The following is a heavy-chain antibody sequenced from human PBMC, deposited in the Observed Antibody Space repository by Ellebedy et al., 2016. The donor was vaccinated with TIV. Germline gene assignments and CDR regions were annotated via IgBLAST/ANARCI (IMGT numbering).Heavy chain of an antibody. Sequence: SETLSLXXAVYGGSFSGYYWSWIRQPPGKGLEWIGEINHSGSTNYNPSLKSRVTISVDTSKNQFSLKLSSVTAADTAVYYCARGPAGFRKWLPLSYWGQGTLVTISS. D-gene: IGHD5-12*01. V-gene: IGHV4-34*01. CDR3: ARGPAGFRKWLPLSY. J-gene: IGHJ4*02. CDR2: INHSGST. CDR1: GGSFSGYY.